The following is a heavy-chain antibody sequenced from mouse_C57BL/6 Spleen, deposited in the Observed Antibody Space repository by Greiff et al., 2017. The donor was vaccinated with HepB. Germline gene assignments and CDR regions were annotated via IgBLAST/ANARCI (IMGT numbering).Heavy chain of an antibody. J-gene: IGHJ1*03. Sequence: DVQLVESGGDLVKPGGSLKLSCAASGFTFSSYGMSWVRQTPDKRLEWVATISSGGSYTYYPDSVKGRFTISRDNAKNTLYLQMSSLKSEDTAMYYGARRKDYYGSSPYFDVWGTGTTVTVSS. D-gene: IGHD1-1*01. CDR2: ISSGGSYT. CDR1: GFTFSSYG. CDR3: ARRKDYYGSSPYFDV. V-gene: IGHV5-6*01.